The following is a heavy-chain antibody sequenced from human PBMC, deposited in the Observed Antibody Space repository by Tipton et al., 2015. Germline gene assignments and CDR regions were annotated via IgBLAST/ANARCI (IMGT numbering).Heavy chain of an antibody. J-gene: IGHJ4*02. Sequence: TLSLTCTVSGGSFSDYYWGWIRQPPGKGLEWIGSVHYSGSTYYNPSLKSRVTISVDTSKNQFSLKLSSLTASDTAVYYCASLLLYGDYVHGLGYWGRGTLVTVSS. CDR1: GGSFSDYY. V-gene: IGHV4-39*01. D-gene: IGHD4-17*01. CDR3: ASLLLYGDYVHGLGY. CDR2: VHYSGST.